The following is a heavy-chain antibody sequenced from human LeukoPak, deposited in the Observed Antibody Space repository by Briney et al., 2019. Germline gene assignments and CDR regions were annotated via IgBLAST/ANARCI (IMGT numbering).Heavy chain of an antibody. CDR2: MSPNSGNT. D-gene: IGHD6-19*01. V-gene: IGHV1-8*01. CDR3: ARPYYSSGFFEGDWYFDL. Sequence: EASVKVSYKASGYTFTSYDMHWVRQAAGQGREWMGWMSPNSGNTAYAQKFRGRVTMTRNTSISTACMELSSLRSEDTAVYFCARPYYSSGFFEGDWYFDLWGRGTLLTVSS. CDR1: GYTFTSYD. J-gene: IGHJ2*01.